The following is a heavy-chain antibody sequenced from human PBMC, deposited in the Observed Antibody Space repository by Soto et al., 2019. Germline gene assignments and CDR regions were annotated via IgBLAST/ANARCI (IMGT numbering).Heavy chain of an antibody. V-gene: IGHV1-18*01. J-gene: IGHJ6*02. D-gene: IGHD2-8*01. CDR3: AKNGQPPYYYYGMDV. Sequence: QGQLVQSGPEVKKPGASVKVSCKASGYTFSRYGISWVRQAPGQGLEWMGWVSGYNGDTKYAQKVQGRVTMTIDTSTYTAYIELRSLTSDETAIYYCAKNGQPPYYYYGMDVWGQGTTVTVSS. CDR1: GYTFSRYG. CDR2: VSGYNGDT.